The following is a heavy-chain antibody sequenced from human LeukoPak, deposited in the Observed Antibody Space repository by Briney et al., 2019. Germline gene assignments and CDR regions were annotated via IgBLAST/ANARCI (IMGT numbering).Heavy chain of an antibody. CDR3: AKRGNPAVGHHYLDV. J-gene: IGHJ6*03. D-gene: IGHD2-2*01. Sequence: GGSLRLSCAASGFTFSYHDMSWVRQAPGKGLDWVASITLSGGSTFYADSVKGRFTISRDNSKNTLYLQMNSLSAEDTAVYYCAKRGNPAVGHHYLDVWGKGTTVSVSS. CDR1: GFTFSYHD. V-gene: IGHV3-23*01. CDR2: ITLSGGST.